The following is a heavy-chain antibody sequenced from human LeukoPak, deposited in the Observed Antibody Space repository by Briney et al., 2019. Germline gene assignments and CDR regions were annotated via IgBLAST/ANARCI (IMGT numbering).Heavy chain of an antibody. V-gene: IGHV1-2*02. J-gene: IGHJ5*02. CDR1: GYTFTGYY. D-gene: IGHD3-10*01. CDR2: INPNSGGT. CDR3: ARAFYGSGSYIGSRNWFDP. Sequence: ASVKVSCKASGYTFTGYYMHWVRQAPGQGLEWMGWINPNSGGTNYAQKFQGRVTMTRDTSISTAYMELSRLRSDDTAVYYCARAFYGSGSYIGSRNWFDPWGQGTLVTVSS.